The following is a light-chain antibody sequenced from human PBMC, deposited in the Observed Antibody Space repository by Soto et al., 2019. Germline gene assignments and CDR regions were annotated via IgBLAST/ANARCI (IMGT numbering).Light chain of an antibody. CDR3: QSYDSSLSLYV. CDR1: GSNIGAGYD. V-gene: IGLV1-40*01. CDR2: GNS. Sequence: QSVLTQPPSVSGAPGQRVTISCTGSGSNIGAGYDVHWYQQLPGTAPKLLIYGNSNRPSGVPDRFSGSKSGTSASLAITGLQAEDEADYYCQSYDSSLSLYVFGTGTQLTVL. J-gene: IGLJ1*01.